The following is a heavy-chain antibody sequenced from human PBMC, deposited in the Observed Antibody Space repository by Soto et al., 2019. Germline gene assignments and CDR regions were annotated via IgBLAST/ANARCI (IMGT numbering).Heavy chain of an antibody. V-gene: IGHV3-23*01. CDR3: AEDGIRGVRSVSAFLLNRSSDL. J-gene: IGHJ2*01. Sequence: KGLEWVSAIRSGGGSTYYADSVKGRFTISRDSSKNTLYLQMNSLRDEDTVFFFQAEDGIRGVRSVSAFLLNRSSDL. D-gene: IGHD3-10*02. CDR2: IRSGGGST.